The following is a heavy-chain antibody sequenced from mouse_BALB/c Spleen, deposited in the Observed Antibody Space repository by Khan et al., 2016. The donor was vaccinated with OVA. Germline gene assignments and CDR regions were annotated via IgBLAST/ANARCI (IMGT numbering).Heavy chain of an antibody. D-gene: IGHD1-1*01. CDR2: ISYSGST. Sequence: VQLKESGPGLVKPSQSLSLTCTVTGYSITSNYAWSWIRQFPGNKLEWMGYISYSGSTNYNPSFKSRISVTRDTSENQLFLQLNSVTTEDTATYYCARQNYYGYALDYWGQGTSVTVSS. V-gene: IGHV3-2*02. CDR3: ARQNYYGYALDY. J-gene: IGHJ4*01. CDR1: GYSITSNYA.